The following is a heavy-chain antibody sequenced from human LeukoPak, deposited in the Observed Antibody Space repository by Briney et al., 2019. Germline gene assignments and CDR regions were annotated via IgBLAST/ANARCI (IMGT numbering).Heavy chain of an antibody. CDR3: ARGSVVVVPFDYYYGMDV. V-gene: IGHV1-69*05. D-gene: IGHD2-2*01. CDR1: GGTFSSYA. J-gene: IGHJ6*02. Sequence: GSSVKVSCKASGGTFSSYAISWVRQAPGQGLEWMGGIIPIFGTANYAQKFRGRVTITTDESTSTAYMELSSLRSEDTAVYYCARGSVVVVPFDYYYGMDVWGQGTTVTVSS. CDR2: IIPIFGTA.